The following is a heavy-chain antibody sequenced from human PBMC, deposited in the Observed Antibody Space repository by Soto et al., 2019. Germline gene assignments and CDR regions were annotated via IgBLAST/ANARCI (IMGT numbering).Heavy chain of an antibody. CDR1: GGTFSSYA. CDR2: IIPIFGTA. J-gene: IGHJ4*02. V-gene: IGHV1-69*06. Sequence: ASVKVSCKASGGTFSSYAISWVRQAPGQGLEWMGGIIPIFGTANYAQKFQGRVTITADKSTGTAYMELSSLRSEDTAVYYCARDHLADSSGYYPCGFDYWGQGTLVTVSS. CDR3: ARDHLADSSGYYPCGFDY. D-gene: IGHD3-22*01.